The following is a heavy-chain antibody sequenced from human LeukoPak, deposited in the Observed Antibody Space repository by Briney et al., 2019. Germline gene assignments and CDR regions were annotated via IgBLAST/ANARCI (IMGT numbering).Heavy chain of an antibody. Sequence: SVKVSCKASGGTFSSYGISWVRQAPGQGLEWMGRIIPILDIANSAQKFQGRVTITADKSTSTAYMELSSLRSEDTALYYCARDWSLDTSGPFAYWGQGTLVTVSS. V-gene: IGHV1-69*04. CDR3: ARDWSLDTSGPFAY. J-gene: IGHJ4*02. CDR2: IIPILDIA. D-gene: IGHD3-22*01. CDR1: GGTFSSYG.